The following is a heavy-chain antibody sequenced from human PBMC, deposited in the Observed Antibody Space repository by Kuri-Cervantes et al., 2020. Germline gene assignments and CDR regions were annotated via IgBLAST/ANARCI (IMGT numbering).Heavy chain of an antibody. Sequence: GGSLRLSCAASGFTVSSNEMSWVRQAPGKGLEWVSSISGGSTYYADSVKGRFTISRDNSKNTLYLQMNSLRAEDTAVYYCAKNGLLWFGGSAFDIWGQGTMVTVSS. V-gene: IGHV3-38-3*01. CDR1: GFTVSSNE. J-gene: IGHJ3*02. CDR3: AKNGLLWFGGSAFDI. CDR2: ISGGST. D-gene: IGHD3-10*01.